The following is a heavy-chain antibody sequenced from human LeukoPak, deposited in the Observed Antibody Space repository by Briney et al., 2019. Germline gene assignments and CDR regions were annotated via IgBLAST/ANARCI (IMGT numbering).Heavy chain of an antibody. CDR2: ISSSSSYI. CDR3: ARVWLNRIAAAKFDY. V-gene: IGHV3-21*01. CDR1: GFTFSSYS. D-gene: IGHD6-13*01. J-gene: IGHJ4*02. Sequence: GGSLRLSCAASGFTFSSYSMNWVRQAPGKGLEWVSSISSSSSYIYYADSVKGRFTISRDNAKNSLYLQMNSLRAEDTAVYYCARVWLNRIAAAKFDYWGQGTLVTVSS.